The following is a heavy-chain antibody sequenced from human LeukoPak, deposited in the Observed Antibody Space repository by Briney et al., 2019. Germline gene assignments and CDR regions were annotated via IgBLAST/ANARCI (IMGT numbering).Heavy chain of an antibody. J-gene: IGHJ4*02. CDR3: ASVYSGHDLSQLDY. D-gene: IGHD5-12*01. V-gene: IGHV1-2*02. CDR1: GYTFTSYG. CDR2: INPNSGAT. Sequence: ASVKVSCKASGYTFTSYGISWVRQAPGQGLEWMGWINPNSGATNYARNFQGRVTMTRVTSISTAYMELSRLRSDDTAVYYCASVYSGHDLSQLDYWGQGTLVTVTS.